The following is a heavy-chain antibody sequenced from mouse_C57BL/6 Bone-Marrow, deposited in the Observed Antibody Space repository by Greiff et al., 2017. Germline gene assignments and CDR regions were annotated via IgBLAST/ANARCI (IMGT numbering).Heavy chain of an antibody. Sequence: QVQLQQPGAELVKPGASVKLSCKASGYTFTSYWMHWVKQRPGQGLEWIGMIHPTSGSTNYNEKFKSKATLTVDKSSSTAYMQLSSLTSEDSAVXYRARGDTVGYGYFDVWGTGTTVTVS. CDR1: GYTFTSYW. CDR2: IHPTSGST. D-gene: IGHD1-1*01. J-gene: IGHJ1*03. V-gene: IGHV1-64*01. CDR3: ARGDTVGYGYFDV.